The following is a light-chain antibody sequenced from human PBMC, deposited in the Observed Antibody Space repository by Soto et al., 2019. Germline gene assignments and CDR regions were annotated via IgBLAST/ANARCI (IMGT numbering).Light chain of an antibody. V-gene: IGLV1-40*01. J-gene: IGLJ1*01. CDR2: GNN. CDR3: QSYDSSLSGYV. Sequence: QSVLTQPPSVSGAPGQWVTISCTGGSSNIGAGHDVYWYQQLPGTAPKLLIYGNNNRPSGVPDRFSGSKSGTSASLAITGLQSQDEADYYCQSYDSSLSGYVFGTGTKVTVL. CDR1: SSNIGAGHD.